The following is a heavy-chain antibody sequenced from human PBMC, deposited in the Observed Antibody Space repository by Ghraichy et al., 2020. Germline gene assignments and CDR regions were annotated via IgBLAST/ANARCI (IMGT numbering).Heavy chain of an antibody. V-gene: IGHV3-23*01. D-gene: IGHD1-14*01. CDR2: ISGSSATT. CDR3: AKKRSTWPPEFDS. J-gene: IGHJ4*02. CDR1: GFTFSSYA. Sequence: GGSLRLSCTASGFTFSSYAMSWVRQAPGKGLEWVSVISGSSATTNYADSVKGRFTISRDNSKNTLYLQMNSLRAEDTAVYYCAKKRSTWPPEFDSWGQGTLVTVSS.